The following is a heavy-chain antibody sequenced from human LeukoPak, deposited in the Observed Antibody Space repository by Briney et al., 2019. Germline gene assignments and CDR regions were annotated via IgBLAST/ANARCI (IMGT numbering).Heavy chain of an antibody. D-gene: IGHD6-6*01. CDR3: ARAGARQLAGNRNDYYYYGMDV. CDR2: IYDSGST. CDR1: GGSIRSSYYY. J-gene: IGHJ6*02. Sequence: SETLSLTCTVSGGSIRSSYYYWGWIRQPPGKGLEWIGSIYDSGSTYYNPSLKSRVTISVDTSKNQFSLKLSSVTAADTAVYYCARAGARQLAGNRNDYYYYGMDVWGQGTTVTVSS. V-gene: IGHV4-39*01.